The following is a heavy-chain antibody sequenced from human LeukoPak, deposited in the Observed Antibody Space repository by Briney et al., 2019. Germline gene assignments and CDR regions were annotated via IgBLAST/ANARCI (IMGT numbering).Heavy chain of an antibody. CDR3: AREGGNGDYFYYMDV. Sequence: GGSLRLSCAASGFTFRRYSMSWVRQAPGKGLEWVSTINWSSDYIYYADSVEGRFTISRDNAKNSMCLEMNSLRAENTAVYFCAREGGNGDYFYYMDVWGKGTTVTVSS. J-gene: IGHJ6*03. CDR1: GFTFRRYS. CDR2: INWSSDYI. V-gene: IGHV3-21*01. D-gene: IGHD4-23*01.